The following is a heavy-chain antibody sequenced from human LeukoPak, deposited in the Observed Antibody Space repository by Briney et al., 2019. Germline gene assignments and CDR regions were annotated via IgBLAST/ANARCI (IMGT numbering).Heavy chain of an antibody. CDR2: ISPSSGT. V-gene: IGHV3-23*01. D-gene: IGHD3-22*01. CDR1: GFTFSSYA. CDR3: ARPQSSSGYYWPFDD. J-gene: IGHJ4*02. Sequence: GGSLRLSCAASGFTFSSYAMRWVRQAPGKGLEWVSAISPSSGTFYADSVKGRFTISRDNSKNTLYLQMNSLRAEDTAVYYCARPQSSSGYYWPFDDWGQGTLVTVSS.